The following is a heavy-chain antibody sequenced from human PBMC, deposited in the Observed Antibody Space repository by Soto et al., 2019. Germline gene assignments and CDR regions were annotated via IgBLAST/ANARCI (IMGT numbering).Heavy chain of an antibody. CDR2: IYYSGST. Sequence: PSETLSLTCTVSGGSISSYYWSWIRQPPGKGLEWIGYIYYSGSTNYNPSLKSRVTISVDTSKNQFSLKLSSVTAADTAVYYCARGYDFVYYMDVWGKGTTVTVSS. D-gene: IGHD3-3*01. V-gene: IGHV4-59*01. CDR1: GGSISSYY. J-gene: IGHJ6*03. CDR3: ARGYDFVYYMDV.